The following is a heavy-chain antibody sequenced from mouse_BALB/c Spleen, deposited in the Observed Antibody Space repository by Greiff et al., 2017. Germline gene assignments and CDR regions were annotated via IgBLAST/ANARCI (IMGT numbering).Heavy chain of an antibody. V-gene: IGHV5-17*02. J-gene: IGHJ2*01. Sequence: EVQGVESGGGLVQPGGSRKLSCAASGFTFSSFGMHWVRQAPEKGLEWVAYISSGSSTIYYADTVKGRFTISRDNPKNTLFLQMTSLRSEDTAMYYCARGGNYPPDYWGQGTTLTVSS. CDR2: ISSGSSTI. CDR1: GFTFSSFG. CDR3: ARGGNYPPDY. D-gene: IGHD2-1*01.